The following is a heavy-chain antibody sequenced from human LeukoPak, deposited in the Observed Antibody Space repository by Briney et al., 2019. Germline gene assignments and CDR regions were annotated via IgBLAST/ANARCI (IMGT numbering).Heavy chain of an antibody. D-gene: IGHD1-26*01. Sequence: ASVKVSCKASGYTFTGYYMHWVRQAPGQGLEWMGWINPNSGGTNYAQKFQGRVTMTRDTSISTAYMELSRLRSDDTAVYYCARGIYSGSSDFDYWGQGTLVTVSS. V-gene: IGHV1-2*02. J-gene: IGHJ4*02. CDR2: INPNSGGT. CDR1: GYTFTGYY. CDR3: ARGIYSGSSDFDY.